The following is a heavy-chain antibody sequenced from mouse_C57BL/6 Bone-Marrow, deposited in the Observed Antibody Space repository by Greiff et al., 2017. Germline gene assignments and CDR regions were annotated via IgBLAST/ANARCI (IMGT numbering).Heavy chain of an antibody. J-gene: IGHJ1*03. CDR2: IDPETGGT. V-gene: IGHV1-15*01. CDR3: ARREAYYYGSYWYFDV. D-gene: IGHD1-1*01. CDR1: GYTFTDYE. Sequence: VQLQESGAELVRPGASVTLSCKASGYTFTDYEMHWVKQTPVHGLEWIGAIDPETGGTAYNEKFKGKATLTADKSSSTAYMQFSSLTSEDSAIYYCARREAYYYGSYWYFDVWGTGTTVTVSS.